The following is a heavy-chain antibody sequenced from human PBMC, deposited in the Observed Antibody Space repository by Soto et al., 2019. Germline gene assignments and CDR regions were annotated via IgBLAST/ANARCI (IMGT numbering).Heavy chain of an antibody. CDR3: ARLVPAAIGDENNWFDP. CDR2: IYHSGST. CDR1: SGSISSSNW. D-gene: IGHD2-2*01. J-gene: IGHJ5*02. V-gene: IGHV4-4*02. Sequence: SETLSLTCAVSSGSISSSNWWGWVRQPPGKGLEWIGEIYHSGSTNYNPSLKSRVTISVDKSKNQFSLKLSSVTAADTAVYYCARLVPAAIGDENNWFDPWGQGTLVTVSS.